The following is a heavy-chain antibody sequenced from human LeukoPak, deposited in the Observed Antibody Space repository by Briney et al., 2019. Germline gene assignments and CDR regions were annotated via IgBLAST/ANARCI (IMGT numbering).Heavy chain of an antibody. V-gene: IGHV4-34*01. CDR2: ISYSGST. CDR3: ARGRVDTAMVTHFDY. CDR1: GGSFTGYY. J-gene: IGHJ4*02. D-gene: IGHD5-18*01. Sequence: SETLSLTCAVYGGSFTGYYWSWIRQPPGKGLEWIATISYSGSTTSYNPSLKSRVTISVDTSKNQFSLKLNSVTAADTAVYYCARGRVDTAMVTHFDYWGQGTLVTVSS.